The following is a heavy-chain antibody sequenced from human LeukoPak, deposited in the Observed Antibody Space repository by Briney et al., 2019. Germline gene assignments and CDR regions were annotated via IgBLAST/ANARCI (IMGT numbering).Heavy chain of an antibody. CDR1: GFTLSTYN. V-gene: IGHV3-21*01. CDR3: AGRSAADLDD. D-gene: IGHD1-26*01. J-gene: IGHJ4*02. CDR2: ISRGNSYI. Sequence: KPGGSLRLSCAASGFTLSTYNMHWVREAPGKGLEWVTSISRGNSYIYYADCVKGRFTISRDNDKNSLYLHMNSLRAEDTAVYFCAGRSAADLDDWGQGTLVTVSS.